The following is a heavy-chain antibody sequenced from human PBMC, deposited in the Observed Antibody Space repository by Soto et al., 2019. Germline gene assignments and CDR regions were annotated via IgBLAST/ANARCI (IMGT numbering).Heavy chain of an antibody. Sequence: SETLSLTCAVYGGSFSGYYWDWIRQPPGKGLEWIGEIYHSGSTNYNPSLKSRVTISVDTPKNQFSLKLSSVTAADTAVYYCARRYGGNLDYWGQGTLVTVSS. J-gene: IGHJ4*02. V-gene: IGHV4-34*01. CDR2: IYHSGST. CDR1: GGSFSGYY. D-gene: IGHD6-13*01. CDR3: ARRYGGNLDY.